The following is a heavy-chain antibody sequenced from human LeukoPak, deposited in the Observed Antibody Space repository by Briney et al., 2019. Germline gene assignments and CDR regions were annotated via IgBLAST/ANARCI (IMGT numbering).Heavy chain of an antibody. D-gene: IGHD4-17*01. V-gene: IGHV4-34*01. CDR2: INHSGGT. CDR3: ARGRLEETTVTTTDDY. J-gene: IGHJ4*02. CDR1: GGSFSGYY. Sequence: ETLSLTCAVYGGSFSGYYWSWIRQPPGKGLEWIGEINHSGGTNYNPSLKSRVTISVDTSKNQFSLKLSSVTAADTAVYYCARGRLEETTVTTTDDYWGQGTLVTVSS.